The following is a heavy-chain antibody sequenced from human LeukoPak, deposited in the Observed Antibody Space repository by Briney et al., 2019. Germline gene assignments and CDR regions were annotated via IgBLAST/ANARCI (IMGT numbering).Heavy chain of an antibody. D-gene: IGHD3-16*01. CDR1: GYSFTSYW. V-gene: IGHV5-51*01. Sequence: GESLKISCKGSGYSFTSYWIGWVRQMPGKGLEWMGIIYPGDSDTRYSPSFQGQVTISADKSISTAYLQWNSLKASDTAMYYCAGREGFADSRNWFDPWGLGTLVTVSS. CDR2: IYPGDSDT. J-gene: IGHJ5*02. CDR3: AGREGFADSRNWFDP.